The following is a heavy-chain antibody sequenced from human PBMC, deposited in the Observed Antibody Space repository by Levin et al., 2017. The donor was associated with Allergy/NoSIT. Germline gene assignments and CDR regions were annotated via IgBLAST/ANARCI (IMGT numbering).Heavy chain of an antibody. Sequence: GSLRLSCAASGFNFNNYCMQWVRQAPGKGLEWVAVISYNGIVQHYADSVKGRFTISRDNSENTLYLRMNSLRAEDTALYYCAKERSNGDWYVHWGQGSLVTVSS. CDR1: GFNFNNYC. CDR3: AKERSNGDWYVH. V-gene: IGHV3-30*18. J-gene: IGHJ5*02. D-gene: IGHD4-17*01. CDR2: ISYNGIVQ.